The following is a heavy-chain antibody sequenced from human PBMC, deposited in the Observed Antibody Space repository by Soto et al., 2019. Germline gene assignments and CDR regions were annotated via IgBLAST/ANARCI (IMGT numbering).Heavy chain of an antibody. CDR3: AREWDGVWFGESRYYYYYGMDV. Sequence: QVQLVESGGGVVQPGRSLRLSCAASGFTFSSYGMHWVRQAPGKGLEWVAVIWYDGSNKYYADSVKGRFTISRDNSKNTLYLQMNSLRDEDTAVYYCAREWDGVWFGESRYYYYYGMDVWGQGTTVTVSS. CDR2: IWYDGSNK. D-gene: IGHD3-10*01. V-gene: IGHV3-33*01. J-gene: IGHJ6*02. CDR1: GFTFSSYG.